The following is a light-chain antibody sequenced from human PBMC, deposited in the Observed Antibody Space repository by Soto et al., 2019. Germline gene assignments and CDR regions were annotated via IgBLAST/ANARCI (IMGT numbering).Light chain of an antibody. CDR1: QSVSSSY. CDR3: QQYGSSLVYT. Sequence: EIVLTQSPGTLSLSPGERATLSCRASQSVSSSYLAWYQQKPGQAPRLLIYGASSRATGIPDRFSGSGSGTDVTLTISRLEPEDFAVYYCQQYGSSLVYTFGQGTKLEIK. CDR2: GAS. V-gene: IGKV3-20*01. J-gene: IGKJ2*01.